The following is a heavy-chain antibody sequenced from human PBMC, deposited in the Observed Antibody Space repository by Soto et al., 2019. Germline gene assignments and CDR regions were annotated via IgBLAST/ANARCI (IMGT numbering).Heavy chain of an antibody. V-gene: IGHV3-30-3*01. D-gene: IGHD3-10*01. Sequence: QVQLVESGGGVVQPGRSLRLSCAASGFTFSSYAMHWVRQAPGKGLEWVAVISYDGSNKYYADSVKGRFTISRDNSKNPLYLQMNSLRAEDTAVYYCARDSAYYYGSGSYFGFDYWGQGTLVTVSS. CDR3: ARDSAYYYGSGSYFGFDY. CDR2: ISYDGSNK. CDR1: GFTFSSYA. J-gene: IGHJ4*02.